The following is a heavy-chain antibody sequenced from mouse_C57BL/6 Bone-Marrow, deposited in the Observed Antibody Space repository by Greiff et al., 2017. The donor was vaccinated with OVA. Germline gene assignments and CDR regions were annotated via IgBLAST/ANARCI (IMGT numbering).Heavy chain of an antibody. V-gene: IGHV5-6*01. CDR3: ARDGYDDAY. CDR1: GFTFSSYG. Sequence: EVKLVESGGDFVKPGGSLKLSCAASGFTFSSYGMSWVRQTPDKRLEWVATISSGGSYTYYPDSVKGRFTISRDTAKNTLYLQMSSLKSEDTAMYYCARDGYDDAYWGKGTLVTVSA. J-gene: IGHJ3*01. D-gene: IGHD2-2*01. CDR2: ISSGGSYT.